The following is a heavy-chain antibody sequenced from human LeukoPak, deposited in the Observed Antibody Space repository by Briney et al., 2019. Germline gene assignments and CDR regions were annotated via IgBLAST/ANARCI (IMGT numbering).Heavy chain of an antibody. V-gene: IGHV1-69*06. CDR3: TRDENYYTSGSFYH. D-gene: IGHD3-10*01. J-gene: IGHJ4*02. Sequence: ASVKVSCKTSGGTFTSYTITWVRQAPGQGLEWMGGIIPIFGAANYAQKFQGRVTITADKSTNTAYMELSSLRSEDTAVYYCTRDENYYTSGSFYHWGQGTLVTVSS. CDR1: GGTFTSYT. CDR2: IIPIFGAA.